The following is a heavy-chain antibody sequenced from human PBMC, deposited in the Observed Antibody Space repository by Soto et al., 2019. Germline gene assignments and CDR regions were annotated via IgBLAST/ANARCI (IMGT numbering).Heavy chain of an antibody. V-gene: IGHV1-18*01. CDR3: ARDRPPGSLYGMDA. CDR2: LSTDSGYT. Sequence: QIQLVQSGGEVERPGASVTVSCEASGYIFTTYGLSWVRQTPAHGLEWMGWLSTDSGYTQYSQLLQGRVTMTRDTSTNTAYMELGDLTFDDTGIYYCARDRPPGSLYGMDAWGQGTAVTVSS. J-gene: IGHJ6*02. CDR1: GYIFTTYG.